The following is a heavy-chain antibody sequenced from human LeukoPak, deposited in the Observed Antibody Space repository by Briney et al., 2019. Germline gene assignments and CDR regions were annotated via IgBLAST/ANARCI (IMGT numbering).Heavy chain of an antibody. V-gene: IGHV4-4*07. CDR2: IHTSGST. Sequence: SETLSLTCTVSGGSISSYYWNWIRQPAGKGLEWIGRIHTSGSTNYNPSLKSRVTVSVDTSRNQFSLKLSSVTAADTAVYYCARVESSSGQKGYYYYMDVWGKGTTVTVSS. J-gene: IGHJ6*03. CDR3: ARVESSSGQKGYYYYMDV. D-gene: IGHD6-19*01. CDR1: GGSISSYY.